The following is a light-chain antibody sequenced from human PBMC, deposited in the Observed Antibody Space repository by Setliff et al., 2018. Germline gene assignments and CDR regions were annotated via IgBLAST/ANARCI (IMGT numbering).Light chain of an antibody. CDR3: CSDAGGSTDV. V-gene: IGLV2-23*02. J-gene: IGLJ1*01. Sequence: HSALTQPASVSGSPGQSVTISCTGTNTDVGAYNYVSWYQQHPGKAPKFMIYDVSKRSSGASDRFSGSTSGNTASLTISVLQAEDEADYYCCSDAGGSTDVFGTGTKVTVL. CDR2: DVS. CDR1: NTDVGAYNY.